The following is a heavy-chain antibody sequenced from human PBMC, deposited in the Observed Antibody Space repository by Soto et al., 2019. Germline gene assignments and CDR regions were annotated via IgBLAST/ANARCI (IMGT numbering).Heavy chain of an antibody. CDR1: GFTFSSYA. CDR3: ARGIAADYGMDV. CDR2: ISSNGGST. D-gene: IGHD6-13*01. Sequence: GGSLRLSCAASGFTFSSYAMHWVRQAPGKGLEYVSAISSNGGSTYYADSVKGRFTIPRDNSKNTLYLQMGSLRAEDMAVYYCARGIAADYGMDVWGQGTTVTVSS. J-gene: IGHJ6*02. V-gene: IGHV3-64*02.